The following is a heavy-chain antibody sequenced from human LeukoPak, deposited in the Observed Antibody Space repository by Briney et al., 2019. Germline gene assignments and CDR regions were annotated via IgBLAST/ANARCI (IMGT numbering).Heavy chain of an antibody. D-gene: IGHD3-16*01. Sequence: ASVKASCKASGYTFTSNGFSWVRQAPGQGLEWMGRISAYNGNTNYAQKFQGRVTMTTDTSTSTAYMELRSLRSDDTAVYYCARGVSSSALPYFYYYMDVWGKGTTVTVSS. CDR1: GYTFTSNG. CDR3: ARGVSSSALPYFYYYMDV. J-gene: IGHJ6*03. CDR2: ISAYNGNT. V-gene: IGHV1-18*01.